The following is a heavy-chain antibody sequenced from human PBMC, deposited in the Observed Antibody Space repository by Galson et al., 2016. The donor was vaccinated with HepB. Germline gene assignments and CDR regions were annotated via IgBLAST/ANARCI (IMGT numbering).Heavy chain of an antibody. CDR1: GFTFSNYA. CDR2: VSYDGSDE. J-gene: IGHJ4*02. Sequence: SLRLSCAASGFTFSNYAMTWVRQAPGRGLEWVAGVSYDGSDEYYADSVKGRFTISRDNSKNTLYLQMNSLRNEDTAVYYCASALGQWLVGWYWGQGTLVTVSS. CDR3: ASALGQWLVGWY. V-gene: IGHV3-30*03. D-gene: IGHD6-19*01.